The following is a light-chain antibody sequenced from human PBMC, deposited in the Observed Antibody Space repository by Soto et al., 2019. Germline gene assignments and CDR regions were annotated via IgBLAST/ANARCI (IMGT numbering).Light chain of an antibody. CDR1: QSVSSS. Sequence: EILMTQSPATLSVSPGERATLSCRASQSVSSSLYGYQQKPNQAPRHLIYGASTRATGTPATFSGSGSGTEFTLTISSLQSEDFAVYYCQQYDNWPPLTFGGGTKVEIK. V-gene: IGKV3-15*01. CDR3: QQYDNWPPLT. J-gene: IGKJ4*01. CDR2: GAS.